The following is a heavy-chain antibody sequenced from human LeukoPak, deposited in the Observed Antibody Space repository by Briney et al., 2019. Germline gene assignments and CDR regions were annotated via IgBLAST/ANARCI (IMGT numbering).Heavy chain of an antibody. J-gene: IGHJ4*02. CDR3: AVGGTGYNTFDY. Sequence: ASVKGSCKASGYSFTGYHMHWVRQAPGQGLEWMGWINPNSGGANYAQKFQGRVTMTRDTSISTAYMESSRLRSDDTAVYYCAVGGTGYNTFDYWSQGTLVTVSS. CDR2: INPNSGGA. CDR1: GYSFTGYH. D-gene: IGHD3/OR15-3a*01. V-gene: IGHV1-2*02.